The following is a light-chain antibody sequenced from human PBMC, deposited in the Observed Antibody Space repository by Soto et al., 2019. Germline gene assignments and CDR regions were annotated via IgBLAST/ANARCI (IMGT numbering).Light chain of an antibody. CDR3: SSYTSGYV. CDR1: SSDVGGYNY. V-gene: IGLV2-14*01. Sequence: QSALTQPASVSGSPGQSITISCTGTSSDVGGYNYVSWYQQYPGKAPKLMIYEVSNRPSGVSNRFSGSKSGNTASLTISGLQAEDEADYYCSSYTSGYVFGTGTKLTVL. J-gene: IGLJ1*01. CDR2: EVS.